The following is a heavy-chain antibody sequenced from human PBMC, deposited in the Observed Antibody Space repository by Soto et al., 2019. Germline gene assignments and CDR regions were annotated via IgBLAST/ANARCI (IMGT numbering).Heavy chain of an antibody. D-gene: IGHD3-22*01. CDR1: GYTFTSYG. V-gene: IGHV1-18*01. CDR3: ARVPTLFYSDSSGYSPLGY. J-gene: IGHJ4*02. CDR2: ISAYNGNT. Sequence: QVQLVQSGAEVKKPGASVKVSCKASGYTFTSYGISWVRQAPGQGLEWMGWISAYNGNTNYAQKLQGRVTMTTDTSRSTAYMELSSLRSDDTAVYYCARVPTLFYSDSSGYSPLGYWGQGTLVTVSS.